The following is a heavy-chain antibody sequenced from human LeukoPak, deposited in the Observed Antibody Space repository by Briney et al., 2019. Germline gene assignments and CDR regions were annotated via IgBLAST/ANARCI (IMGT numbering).Heavy chain of an antibody. CDR2: IIPILGIA. CDR1: GGTFSSYA. Sequence: ASVKVSCKASGGTFSSYAISWVRQAPGQGLEWMGRIIPILGIANYAQKFQSRVTITADKSTSTAYMELSSLRSEDTAVYYCARGIYYYGMDVWGQGTTVTVSS. CDR3: ARGIYYYGMDV. V-gene: IGHV1-69*04. J-gene: IGHJ6*02.